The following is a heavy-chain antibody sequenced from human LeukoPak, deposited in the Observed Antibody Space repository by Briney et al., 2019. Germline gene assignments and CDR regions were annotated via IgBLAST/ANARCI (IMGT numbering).Heavy chain of an antibody. CDR1: GFTFTNYA. V-gene: IGHV3-23*01. J-gene: IGHJ6*02. CDR3: TKVRLSNLYYYYGMDV. CDR2: ISSSGGTT. D-gene: IGHD2-21*02. Sequence: PGRSLRLSYAASGFTFTNYAMNWVSQAPGKGQEWLSPISSSGGTTCYAESVKGRFTISRDNSRNTLYLQMNSLRVADTAVYFCTKVRLSNLYYYYGMDVWGQGTTVTVSS.